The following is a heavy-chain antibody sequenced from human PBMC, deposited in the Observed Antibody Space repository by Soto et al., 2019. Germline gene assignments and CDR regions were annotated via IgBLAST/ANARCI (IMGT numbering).Heavy chain of an antibody. CDR1: GFNFSSYS. V-gene: IGHV3-21*01. Sequence: WGSLRISCAASGFNFSSYSMNWVRQAPGKGLEWVSSISSSSSYIYYADSVKGRFTISRDNAKNSLYLQMNSLRAEDTAVYYCARPYWAARSPYCGPGTLVTGSS. CDR3: ARPYWAARSPY. J-gene: IGHJ4*02. D-gene: IGHD2-15*01. CDR2: ISSSSSYI.